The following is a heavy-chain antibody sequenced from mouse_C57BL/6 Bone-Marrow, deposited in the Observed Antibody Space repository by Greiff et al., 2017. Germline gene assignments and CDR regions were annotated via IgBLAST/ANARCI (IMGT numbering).Heavy chain of an antibody. CDR2: ISARGSYT. D-gene: IGHD4-1*01. CDR1: GFTFSSYA. Sequence: EVQGVESGGGLVKPGGSLKLSCAASGFTFSSYAMCWVRQTPGKRLEWVETISARGSYTYYPDNVKGRFTISRDNAKNNLYLQMSHLKSEDTAMYYCARDLGRRYARDYWGQGTSVTVSS. CDR3: ARDLGRRYARDY. V-gene: IGHV5-4*01. J-gene: IGHJ4*01.